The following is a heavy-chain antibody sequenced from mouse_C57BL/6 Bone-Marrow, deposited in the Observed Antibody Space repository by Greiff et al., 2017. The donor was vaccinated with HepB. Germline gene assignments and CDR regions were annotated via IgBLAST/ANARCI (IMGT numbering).Heavy chain of an antibody. CDR3: ARDDYDYDWFAY. V-gene: IGHV7-1*01. Sequence: EVQRVESGGGLVQSGRSLRLSCATSGFTFSDFYMEWVRQAPGKGLEWIAASRNKANDYTKEYSASVKGRFIVSRDTSQSILYLQMNALRAEDTAIYYCARDDYDYDWFAYWGQGTLVTVSA. J-gene: IGHJ3*01. CDR1: GFTFSDFY. CDR2: SRNKANDYTK. D-gene: IGHD2-4*01.